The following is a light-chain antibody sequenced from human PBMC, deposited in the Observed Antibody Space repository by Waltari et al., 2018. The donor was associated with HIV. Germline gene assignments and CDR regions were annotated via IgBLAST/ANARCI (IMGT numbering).Light chain of an antibody. J-gene: IGLJ3*02. Sequence: QAVVTQEPSLTVSPGGTVTPTCGSPTGVVTSGHYPYWFQQKPGQAPRTLIYDTANKHSWTPARFSGSLLGGKAALTLSGAQPEDEAEYYCLLSYSGGRPVFGGGTMLTVL. CDR3: LLSYSGGRPV. CDR2: DTA. V-gene: IGLV7-46*01. CDR1: TGVVTSGHY.